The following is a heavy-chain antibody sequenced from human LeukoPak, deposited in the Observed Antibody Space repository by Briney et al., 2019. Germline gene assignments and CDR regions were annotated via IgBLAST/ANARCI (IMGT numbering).Heavy chain of an antibody. CDR3: ARGPQAGNFDY. CDR2: IYFSGST. Sequence: PSETLSLTRTVSGGSISSYYWSWIRQPPGKGLEWIGYIYFSGSTNYNPSLKSRVTISVDTSKNQFSLKLNSVTAADTAVYYCARGPQAGNFDYWGQGTLVTVSS. J-gene: IGHJ4*02. V-gene: IGHV4-59*01. D-gene: IGHD6-13*01. CDR1: GGSISSYY.